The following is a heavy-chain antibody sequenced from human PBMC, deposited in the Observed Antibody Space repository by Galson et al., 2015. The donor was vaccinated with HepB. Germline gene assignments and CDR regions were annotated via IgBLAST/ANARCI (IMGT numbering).Heavy chain of an antibody. CDR2: MNPNTGGT. Sequence: SVKVSCKASGYAFTGHNLHWVRQAPGQGFEWMGLMNPNTGGTNYAQRFQGRVTMTRDTSISTGYMDLSGLNSDDTAVYYCAGGIVGASYGFDIWGQGTMVTVSS. J-gene: IGHJ3*02. V-gene: IGHV1-2*06. D-gene: IGHD1-26*01. CDR3: AGGIVGASYGFDI. CDR1: GYAFTGHN.